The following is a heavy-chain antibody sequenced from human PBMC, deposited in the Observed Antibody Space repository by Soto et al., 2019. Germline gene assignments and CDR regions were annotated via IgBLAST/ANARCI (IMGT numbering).Heavy chain of an antibody. CDR2: ILPIFDTP. Sequence: QVQLVQSETEVKKPGSAVKVSCKASGGTFSTYAMNWVRQAPGQGLEWMGGILPIFDTPRYAQKFQGRVTITVDESTTTAYMELSSLRSDDSAVYYCTRSIGSGGVIGGFDYWGQGTLVTV. CDR3: TRSIGSGGVIGGFDY. D-gene: IGHD3-16*02. CDR1: GGTFSTYA. V-gene: IGHV1-69*01. J-gene: IGHJ4*02.